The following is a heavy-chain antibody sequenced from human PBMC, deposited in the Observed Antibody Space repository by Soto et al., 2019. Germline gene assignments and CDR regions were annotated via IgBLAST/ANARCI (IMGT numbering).Heavy chain of an antibody. Sequence: QVPLVESGGGVVQPGRSLRLSCAASGFTFSSYAMHWVRQAPGKGLEWVAVISYDGSNKYYADSVKGRFTISRDNSKNTLYLQMNSLRAEDTAVYYCASVGGYSYGGLWGQGTLVTVSS. CDR1: GFTFSSYA. J-gene: IGHJ4*02. D-gene: IGHD5-18*01. CDR2: ISYDGSNK. CDR3: ASVGGYSYGGL. V-gene: IGHV3-30-3*01.